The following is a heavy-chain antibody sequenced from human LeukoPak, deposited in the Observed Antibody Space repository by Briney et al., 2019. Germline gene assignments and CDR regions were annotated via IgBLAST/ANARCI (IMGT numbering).Heavy chain of an antibody. Sequence: SETLFLTCTVSGDSINSLDLWSWVRQPPGKGLEWIGEMYLSGTTHSNPSVKSRVTISIDKSKNQFFLNLSSVTAADTAVYYCAGLVGRYSSGLYYYYFDYWGQGTLVTVSS. V-gene: IGHV4-4*02. D-gene: IGHD3-22*01. CDR2: MYLSGTT. CDR3: AGLVGRYSSGLYYYYFDY. J-gene: IGHJ4*02. CDR1: GDSINSLDL.